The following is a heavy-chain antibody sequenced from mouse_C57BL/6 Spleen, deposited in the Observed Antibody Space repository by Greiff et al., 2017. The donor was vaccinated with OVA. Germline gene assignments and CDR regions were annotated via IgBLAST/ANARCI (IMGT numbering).Heavy chain of an antibody. CDR3: ARQDSNYGGFAY. CDR2: IDPSDSYT. J-gene: IGHJ3*01. D-gene: IGHD2-5*01. Sequence: QVQLQQPGAELVMPGASVKLSCKASGYTFTSYWMHWVKQRPGQGLEWIGEIDPSDSYTNYNQKFKGKSTLTVAKSSSTAYIQLSSLTSEDSAVYDCARQDSNYGGFAYWGQGTLVTVSA. CDR1: GYTFTSYW. V-gene: IGHV1-69*01.